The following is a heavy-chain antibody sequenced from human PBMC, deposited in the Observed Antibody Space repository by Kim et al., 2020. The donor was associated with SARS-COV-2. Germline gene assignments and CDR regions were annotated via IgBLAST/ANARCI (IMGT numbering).Heavy chain of an antibody. CDR1: GGSFSGYY. V-gene: IGHV4-34*01. Sequence: SETLSLICAVYGGSFSGYYWSWIRQPPGKGLEWIGEINHSGSTNYNPSLKSRVTISVDTSKNQFSLKLSSVTAADTAVYYCARFPLLWFGELLTDWGQGTLVTVSS. CDR3: ARFPLLWFGELLTD. J-gene: IGHJ4*02. CDR2: INHSGST. D-gene: IGHD3-10*01.